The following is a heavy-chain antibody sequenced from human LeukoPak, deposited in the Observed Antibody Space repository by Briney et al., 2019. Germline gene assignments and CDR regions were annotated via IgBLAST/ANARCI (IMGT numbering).Heavy chain of an antibody. J-gene: IGHJ4*02. CDR2: IYYSGST. D-gene: IGHD6-6*01. V-gene: IGHV4-39*07. Sequence: SETLSLTCTVSGGSISSSSYYWGWIRQPPGKGLEWIGSIYYSGSTYYNPSLKSRVTISVDTSKNQFSLKLSSVTAADTAVYYCARAGSLAAPVDYWGQGTLVTVSS. CDR1: GGSISSSSYY. CDR3: ARAGSLAAPVDY.